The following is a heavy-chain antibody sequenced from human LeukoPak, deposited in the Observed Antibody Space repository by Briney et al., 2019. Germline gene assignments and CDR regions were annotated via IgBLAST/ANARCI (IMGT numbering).Heavy chain of an antibody. Sequence: PSPSLSITFAVYGYSIIAGTWGVCVSPSARSWIGWIGSISHRGTTYHNLSLKSRVIMSLETSMNQCSLSLASVTAADTATYYCTRERSGTIVDDWGQGTLVTVSS. CDR2: ISHRGTT. CDR1: GYSIIAGTW. D-gene: IGHD1-1*01. CDR3: TRERSGTIVDD. J-gene: IGHJ4*02. V-gene: IGHV4-38-2*02.